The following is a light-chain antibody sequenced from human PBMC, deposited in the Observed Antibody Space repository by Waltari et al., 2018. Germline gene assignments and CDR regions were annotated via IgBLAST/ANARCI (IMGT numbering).Light chain of an antibody. CDR1: QSINTNF. J-gene: IGKJ1*01. CDR3: QQYGSTPRT. CDR2: GTS. Sequence: ELVLTQSLGTLSLSPGDRATLSCRPSQSINTNFFAWYQHKPGQAPRLLISGTSTRAADIPDRFSGSGSGTDFTLTINRLEPEDFAVYYCQQYGSTPRTFGQGTNVEMK. V-gene: IGKV3-20*01.